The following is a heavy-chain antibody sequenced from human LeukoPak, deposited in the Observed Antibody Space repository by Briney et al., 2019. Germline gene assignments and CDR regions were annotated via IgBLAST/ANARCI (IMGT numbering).Heavy chain of an antibody. Sequence: ASVKVSCKASGYTFTSSGISWVRQAPGEGLEWMGWINAYNGNTNYAQNLQGRLTMTTDTSTNSAYMELRSLRSDDTAVYYCARDRRVRGTTTRWFDPWGQGTLVTVSS. CDR3: ARDRRVRGTTTRWFDP. CDR1: GYTFTSSG. D-gene: IGHD3-10*01. J-gene: IGHJ5*02. CDR2: INAYNGNT. V-gene: IGHV1-18*01.